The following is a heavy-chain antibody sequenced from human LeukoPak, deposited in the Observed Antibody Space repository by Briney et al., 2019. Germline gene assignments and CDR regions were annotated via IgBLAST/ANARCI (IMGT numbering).Heavy chain of an antibody. CDR2: ISGRGGST. V-gene: IGHV3-23*01. CDR3: ARGGIVVVPAAYYFDY. CDR1: GFIFSSYA. J-gene: IGHJ4*02. Sequence: PGGSLRLSCAASGFIFSSYAMSWVRQAPGKGLEWVSAISGRGGSTYYEDSVKGRFTISRDNSKNTLYLQMNSLRAEDTAVYYCARGGIVVVPAAYYFDYWGQGTLVTVSS. D-gene: IGHD2-2*01.